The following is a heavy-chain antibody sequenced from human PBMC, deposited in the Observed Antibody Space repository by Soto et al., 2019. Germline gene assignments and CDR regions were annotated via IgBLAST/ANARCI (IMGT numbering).Heavy chain of an antibody. V-gene: IGHV2-70*04. Sequence: SGPTLVNPPQTLTLTCTFSGFSLSTSGMRVSWTRQPPGKALEWLARIDWDDDKFYSTSLKTRLTISKDTSKNQVVLTMTNMDPVDTATYYCARNYYDSSGFSMDVWGQGTTVTVSS. CDR1: GFSLSTSGMR. CDR2: IDWDDDK. CDR3: ARNYYDSSGFSMDV. J-gene: IGHJ6*02. D-gene: IGHD3-22*01.